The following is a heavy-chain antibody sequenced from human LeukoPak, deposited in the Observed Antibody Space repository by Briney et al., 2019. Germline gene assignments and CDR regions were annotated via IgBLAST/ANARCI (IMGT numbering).Heavy chain of an antibody. Sequence: GASVKVSCKASGYTFTSYGISWARQAPGQGLEWMGWISAYNGNTNYAQKLQGRVTMTTDTSTSTAYMELRSLRSDDTAVYYCARGRGTYDSSGYYLGYYMDVWGKGTTVTVSS. J-gene: IGHJ6*03. D-gene: IGHD3-22*01. CDR2: ISAYNGNT. V-gene: IGHV1-18*01. CDR3: ARGRGTYDSSGYYLGYYMDV. CDR1: GYTFTSYG.